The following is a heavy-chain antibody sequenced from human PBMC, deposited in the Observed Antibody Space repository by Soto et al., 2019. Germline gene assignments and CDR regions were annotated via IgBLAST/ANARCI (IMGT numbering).Heavy chain of an antibody. CDR3: ARGLRRYCSSTSCHQPLYYYYYGMDV. V-gene: IGHV4-34*01. CDR1: GVSFSGYY. Sequence: SETLSLTCAFYGVSFSGYYWSWIRQPPGKGLEWIGEINHSGSTNYNPSLKSRVTISVDTSKNQFSLKLSSVTAADTAVYYCARGLRRYCSSTSCHQPLYYYYYGMDVWGQGTTVTVSS. D-gene: IGHD2-2*01. J-gene: IGHJ6*02. CDR2: INHSGST.